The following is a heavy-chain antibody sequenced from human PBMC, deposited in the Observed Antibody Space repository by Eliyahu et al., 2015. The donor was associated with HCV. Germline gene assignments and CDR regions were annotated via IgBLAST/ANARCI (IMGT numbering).Heavy chain of an antibody. D-gene: IGHD1-26*01. Sequence: QAQLRLWGAGLLKPSETLSLTCALHGGYFTGRYWSWIRQSPGKALEWIGEIHYSGTSHFNPSLKSRLSIAVDASKNQFSLRLDSVTAADTAIYYCARGGETRLLDPWFDLWGQGSLVTVSS. J-gene: IGHJ5*02. V-gene: IGHV4-34*02. CDR1: GGYFTGRY. CDR3: ARGGETRLLDPWFDL. CDR2: IHYSGTS.